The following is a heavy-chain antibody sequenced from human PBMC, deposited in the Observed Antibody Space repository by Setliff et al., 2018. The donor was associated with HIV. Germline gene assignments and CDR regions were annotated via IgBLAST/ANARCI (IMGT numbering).Heavy chain of an antibody. CDR2: IIPIYGTP. D-gene: IGHD3-10*01. J-gene: IGHJ6*02. CDR1: GGTFSSYS. CDR3: ARGDYGSGSYYPYYFYYGMDV. V-gene: IGHV1-69*13. Sequence: ASVKVSCKASGGTFSSYSINWVRQPPGQGLEWMGGIIPIYGTPIYAQKFQGRVTITADESTSTAYMELSSLRSEDTAVYYCARGDYGSGSYYPYYFYYGMDVWGQGTTVTVSS.